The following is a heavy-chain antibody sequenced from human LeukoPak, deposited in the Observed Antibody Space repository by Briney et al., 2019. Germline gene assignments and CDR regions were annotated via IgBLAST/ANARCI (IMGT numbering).Heavy chain of an antibody. Sequence: SETLSLTCTVSGGSISSYYWSWIRQPPGKGLEWIGYIYYSGSTNYNPSLKSRVTISVDTSKNQFSLKLSSVTAADTAVYYCARGKGYYDSSGYYGTLLDYWGPGTLVTVSS. CDR3: ARGKGYYDSSGYYGTLLDY. D-gene: IGHD3-22*01. J-gene: IGHJ4*02. V-gene: IGHV4-59*01. CDR1: GGSISSYY. CDR2: IYYSGST.